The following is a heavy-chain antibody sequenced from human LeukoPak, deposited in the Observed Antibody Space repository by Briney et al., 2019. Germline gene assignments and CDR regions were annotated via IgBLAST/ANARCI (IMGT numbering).Heavy chain of an antibody. J-gene: IGHJ4*02. Sequence: GGSLRLSCAASGFTFSSYEMNWVRQAPGKGLEWVSYISSSGSTIYYADSVKGRFTFSRDNSKNTLYLQVNSLRAEDTAVYYCAKEEEYYFDYWGQGTLVTVSS. CDR3: AKEEEYYFDY. CDR1: GFTFSSYE. CDR2: ISSSGSTI. V-gene: IGHV3-48*03.